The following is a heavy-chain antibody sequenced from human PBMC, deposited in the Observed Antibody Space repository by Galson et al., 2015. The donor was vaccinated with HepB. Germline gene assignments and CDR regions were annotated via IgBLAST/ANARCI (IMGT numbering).Heavy chain of an antibody. CDR1: GASISSGGDS. J-gene: IGHJ6*02. CDR2: IYHSGST. D-gene: IGHD6-13*01. CDR3: ARGTAAGYYYYYGMDV. V-gene: IGHV4-30-2*01. Sequence: TLSLTCAVSGASISSGGDSWSWIRQPPGKGLEWIGFIYHSGSTYYNPSLKSRVTISVGRSKDQFSLKLSSVTAADTAVYYCARGTAAGYYYYYGMDVWGQGTTVTVSS.